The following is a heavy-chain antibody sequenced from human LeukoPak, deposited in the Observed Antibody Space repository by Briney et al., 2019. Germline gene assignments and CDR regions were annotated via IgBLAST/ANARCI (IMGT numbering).Heavy chain of an antibody. Sequence: SETLSLTCTVSGGSISSSSYYWGWIRQPPGKGLEWIGSIYYSGSTYYNPSLKSRVTISVDTSKNQFSLKLSSVTAADTAVYYCATRRGTYPFDYWGQGTLVTVSS. CDR2: IYYSGST. CDR1: GGSISSSSYY. D-gene: IGHD1-1*01. CDR3: ATRRGTYPFDY. J-gene: IGHJ4*02. V-gene: IGHV4-39*07.